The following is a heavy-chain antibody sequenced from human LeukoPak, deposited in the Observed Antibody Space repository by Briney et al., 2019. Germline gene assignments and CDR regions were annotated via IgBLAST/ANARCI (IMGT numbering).Heavy chain of an antibody. CDR1: GGSFSGYY. CDR2: INHSGST. D-gene: IGHD1-26*01. Sequence: SETLSLTCAVYGGSFSGYYWSWIRQPPGKGLEWIGEINHSGSTNYNPSLKGRVTISVATSKNQFSLKLSSVTAADTAVYYCASSVGATPVDYWGQGTLVTVSS. V-gene: IGHV4-34*01. J-gene: IGHJ4*02. CDR3: ASSVGATPVDY.